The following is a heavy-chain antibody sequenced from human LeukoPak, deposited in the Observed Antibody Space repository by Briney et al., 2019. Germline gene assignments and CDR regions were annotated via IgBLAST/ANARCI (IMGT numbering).Heavy chain of an antibody. CDR1: GGSISSYY. V-gene: IGHV4-59*08. CDR3: ARQRDRRVYFDY. Sequence: SERLSLTCTVSGGSISSYYWSWIRQPPGKGLEWIGYIYYSASTNYNPSLKSRVTISVDTSKNQFSLKLSSVTAADTAVYYCARQRDRRVYFDYWGQGTLVTVFS. CDR2: IYYSAST. J-gene: IGHJ4*02.